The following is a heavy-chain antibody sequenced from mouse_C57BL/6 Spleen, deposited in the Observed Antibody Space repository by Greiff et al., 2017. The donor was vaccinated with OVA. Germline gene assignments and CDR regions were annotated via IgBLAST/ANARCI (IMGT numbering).Heavy chain of an antibody. CDR3: ASALYYCGSSSYAMDY. Sequence: QVQLKQPGAELVMPGASVKLSCKASGYTFTSYWMHWVKQRPGQGLEWIGEIDPSDSYTNYNEKFKGKSTLTLDKSSSTAYMQLSSLTSEDSAVYYCASALYYCGSSSYAMDYWGQGTSVTVSS. CDR1: GYTFTSYW. D-gene: IGHD1-1*01. J-gene: IGHJ4*01. V-gene: IGHV1-69*01. CDR2: IDPSDSYT.